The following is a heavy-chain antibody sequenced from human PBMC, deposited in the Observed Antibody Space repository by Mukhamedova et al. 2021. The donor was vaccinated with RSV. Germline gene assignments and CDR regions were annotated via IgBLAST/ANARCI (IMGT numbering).Heavy chain of an antibody. CDR2: ISAYKSKT. D-gene: IGHD4-17*01. Sequence: GISWVRQAPGQGLEWMGWISAYKSKTNYAQKFQGRITLTADTPTSTAYMELRSLRSDDTSVYYCSRHDYGFTHDAFDVWGQGIM. V-gene: IGHV1-18*01. CDR1: G. J-gene: IGHJ3*01. CDR3: SRHDYGFTHDAFDV.